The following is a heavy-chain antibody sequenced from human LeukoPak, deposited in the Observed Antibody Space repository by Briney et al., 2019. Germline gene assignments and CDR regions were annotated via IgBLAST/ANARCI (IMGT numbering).Heavy chain of an antibody. CDR2: ISSSSYI. CDR3: VRDQRQRWLQFGWFDP. V-gene: IGHV3-21*01. J-gene: IGHJ5*02. Sequence: GGSLRLSCAASGFTFSSYSMNWVRQAPGKGLEWVSSISSSSYIYYADSVKGRFTISRDNAKNSLYLQMNSLRAEDTAVYYCVRDQRQRWLQFGWFDPWGQGTLVTVSS. D-gene: IGHD5-24*01. CDR1: GFTFSSYS.